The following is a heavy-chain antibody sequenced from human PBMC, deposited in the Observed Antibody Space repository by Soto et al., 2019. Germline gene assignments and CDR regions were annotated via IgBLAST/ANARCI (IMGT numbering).Heavy chain of an antibody. Sequence: GSVKVSCKASGYTFTSYYMHWVRQAPGQGLEWMGIINPSGGSTSYAQKFQGRVTMTRDTSTSTVYMELSSLRSEDTAVYYCARDQGGGYNPGSWFDPWGQGTLVTVSS. CDR1: GYTFTSYY. J-gene: IGHJ5*02. CDR2: INPSGGST. V-gene: IGHV1-46*01. D-gene: IGHD6-25*01. CDR3: ARDQGGGYNPGSWFDP.